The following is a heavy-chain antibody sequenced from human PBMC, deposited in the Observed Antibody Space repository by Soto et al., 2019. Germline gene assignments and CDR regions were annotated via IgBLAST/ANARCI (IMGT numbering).Heavy chain of an antibody. D-gene: IGHD2-2*01. CDR2: INHSGST. CDR3: ARDIYCSSTSCSRAFHY. J-gene: IGHJ4*02. Sequence: LETLSLTCAVYGGSFSGYYWSWIRQPPGKGLEWIGEINHSGSTNYNPSLKSRVTISVDTSKNQFSLKLSSVTAADTAVYYCARDIYCSSTSCSRAFHYWGQGPLVTVSS. CDR1: GGSFSGYY. V-gene: IGHV4-34*01.